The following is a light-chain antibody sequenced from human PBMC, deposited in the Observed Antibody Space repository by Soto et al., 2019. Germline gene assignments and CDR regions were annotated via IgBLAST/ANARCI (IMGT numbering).Light chain of an antibody. CDR3: RQYGRSLGFA. V-gene: IGKV3-20*01. CDR2: GAS. J-gene: IGKJ4*01. CDR1: QSVSSNF. Sequence: ESVFTQSQFTLSFSPVERATLSCRASQSVSSNFLAWYQEKPGQAPRLLIYGASSRATGIPDRFSGSGSGTDFTLTISRLEPEDFAVYYCRQYGRSLGFAFGGGTKVDI.